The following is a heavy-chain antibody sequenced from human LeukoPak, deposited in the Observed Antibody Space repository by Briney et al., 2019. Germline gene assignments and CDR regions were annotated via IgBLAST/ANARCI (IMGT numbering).Heavy chain of an antibody. D-gene: IGHD2-15*01. CDR1: GGSFSGYY. CDR2: INHSGST. J-gene: IGHJ4*02. CDR3: ARRRPYCSGGSCYLDY. Sequence: SETLSLTCAVYGGSFSGYYWSWIRQPPGKGLEWIGEINHSGSTNYNPSLKSRVTISVDTSKNQFSLKLSSVTAADTAMYYCARRRPYCSGGSCYLDYWGQGTLVTVSS. V-gene: IGHV4-34*01.